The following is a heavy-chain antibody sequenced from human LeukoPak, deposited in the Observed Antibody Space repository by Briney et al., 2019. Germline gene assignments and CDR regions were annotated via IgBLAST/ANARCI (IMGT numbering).Heavy chain of an antibody. CDR2: INPNSGGT. Sequence: ASVKVSCKASGYTFTGYYMHWVRQAPGQGLEWMGWINPNSGGTNYAQKFQGRVTMTRDTSISTAYMELSRLRSDDTAVYYCARLSYGGNSYYYYYMDVWGKGTTVTVSS. D-gene: IGHD4-23*01. CDR1: GYTFTGYY. CDR3: ARLSYGGNSYYYYYMDV. J-gene: IGHJ6*03. V-gene: IGHV1-2*02.